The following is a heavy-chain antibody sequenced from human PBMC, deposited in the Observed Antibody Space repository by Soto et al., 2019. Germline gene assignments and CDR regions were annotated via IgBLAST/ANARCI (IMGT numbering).Heavy chain of an antibody. CDR1: GFTFDDYT. CDR2: ISWDGGST. CDR3: AKDIGIAAAGHFDY. J-gene: IGHJ4*02. Sequence: EVQLVESGGVVVQPGGSLRLSCAASGFTFDDYTMHWVRQAPGKGLEWVSLISWDGGSTYYADSVKGRLTISRDNSKNSLYLQMNSLRTEDTALYYCAKDIGIAAAGHFDYWGQGTLVTVSS. D-gene: IGHD6-13*01. V-gene: IGHV3-43*01.